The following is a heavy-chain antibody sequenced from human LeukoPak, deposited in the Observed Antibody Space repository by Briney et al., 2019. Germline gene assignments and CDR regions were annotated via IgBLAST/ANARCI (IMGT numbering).Heavy chain of an antibody. V-gene: IGHV4-4*07. D-gene: IGHD3-10*01. CDR2: IYNSGST. CDR3: ARGQFIYGTYNWFDP. J-gene: IGHJ5*02. CDR1: GGSISSYY. Sequence: PSETLSLTCTVSGGSISSYYWSWIRQPAGKGLEWIGRIYNSGSTNYNPSLKSRVTISVDTSNNQVSLKLSSVTAADTAAYYCARGQFIYGTYNWFDPWGQGTLVTVSS.